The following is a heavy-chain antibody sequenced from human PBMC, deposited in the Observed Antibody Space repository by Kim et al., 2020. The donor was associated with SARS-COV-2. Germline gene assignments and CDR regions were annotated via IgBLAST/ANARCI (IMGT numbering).Heavy chain of an antibody. CDR1: GGSFSSYR. J-gene: IGHJ4*02. CDR2: IHASGST. V-gene: IGHV4-4*07. CDR3: ARQVAGTDRRFDY. D-gene: IGHD6-19*01. Sequence: SETLSLICTVSGGSFSSYRWSWIRQSAGKGLEWIGRIHASGSTNYNPSLKSRLTMSVDASQHQMSLKLSSVTAADTAMYYCARQVAGTDRRFDYWGQGNLVTVSS.